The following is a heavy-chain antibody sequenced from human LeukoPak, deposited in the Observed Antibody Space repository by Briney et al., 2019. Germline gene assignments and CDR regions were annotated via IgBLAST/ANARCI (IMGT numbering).Heavy chain of an antibody. CDR2: ISSSSSYI. V-gene: IGHV3-21*01. CDR1: GFTFSSYS. CDR3: ARGALAAAGTWFDP. Sequence: GGSLRLSCAASGFTFSSYSMNWVRQAPGKGLEWVSSISSSSSYIYYADSVKGRFTISRDNAKSSLYLQMNSLRAEDTAVYYCARGALAAAGTWFDPWGQGTLVTGSS. D-gene: IGHD6-13*01. J-gene: IGHJ5*02.